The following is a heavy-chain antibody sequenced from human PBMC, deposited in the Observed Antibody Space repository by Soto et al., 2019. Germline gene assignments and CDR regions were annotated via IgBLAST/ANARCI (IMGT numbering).Heavy chain of an antibody. D-gene: IGHD6-13*01. CDR2: IYYSGST. CDR1: GGSISSSSYY. J-gene: IGHJ6*02. CDR3: ARQRESSSWLAYGMDV. V-gene: IGHV4-39*01. Sequence: SETLSLTCTVSGGSISSSSYYWGWIRQPPGKGLEWIGSIYYSGSTYYNPSLKSRVTISVDTSKNQFPLKLSSVTAADTAVYYCARQRESSSWLAYGMDVWGQGTTVTVSS.